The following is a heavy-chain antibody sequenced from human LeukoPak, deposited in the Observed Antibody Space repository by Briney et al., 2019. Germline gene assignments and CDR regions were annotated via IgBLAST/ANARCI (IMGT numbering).Heavy chain of an antibody. J-gene: IGHJ4*02. V-gene: IGHV4-39*07. CDR3: ARVSKTHYVWGSYRPRLYYFDY. CDR1: GGSISSSSYY. D-gene: IGHD3-16*02. Sequence: SETLSLTCTVSGGSISSSSYYWGWIRQPPGKGLEWIGSIYYSGSTYYNPSLKSRVTISVDTSKNQFSLKLSSVTAADTAVYYCARVSKTHYVWGSYRPRLYYFDYWGQGTLVTVSS. CDR2: IYYSGST.